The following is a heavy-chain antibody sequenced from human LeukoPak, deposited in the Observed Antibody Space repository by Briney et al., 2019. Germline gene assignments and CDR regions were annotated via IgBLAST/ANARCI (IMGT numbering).Heavy chain of an antibody. J-gene: IGHJ4*02. D-gene: IGHD3-16*01. CDR1: GGSISSSSYY. V-gene: IGHV4-61*05. CDR2: IYYSGST. Sequence: SETLSLTCTVSGGSISSSSYYWGWIRQPPGKGLEWIGYIYYSGSTNYNPSLKSRVTISVDTSKSQISLKLSSVTAADTAVYYCARDDSHYSRINYWGQGTLVTVSS. CDR3: ARDDSHYSRINY.